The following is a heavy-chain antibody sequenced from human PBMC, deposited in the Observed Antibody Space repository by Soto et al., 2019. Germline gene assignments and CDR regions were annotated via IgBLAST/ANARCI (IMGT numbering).Heavy chain of an antibody. J-gene: IGHJ4*01. Sequence: SVRGSCKASGCTCTNAAVQWVRQARGQRREWIGWIVVGSGNTNYAQKFQERVTITRDMSTSTAYMELSSLRSVVTAVYYSAAVHYYYSSRYYVEFYWGQ. CDR1: GCTCTNAA. CDR2: IVVGSGNT. V-gene: IGHV1-58*01. D-gene: IGHD3-22*01. CDR3: AAVHYYYSSRYYVEFY.